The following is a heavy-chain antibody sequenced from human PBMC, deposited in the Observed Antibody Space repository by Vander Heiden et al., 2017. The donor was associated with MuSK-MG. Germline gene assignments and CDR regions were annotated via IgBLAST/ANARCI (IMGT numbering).Heavy chain of an antibody. CDR2: IITTFGTA. CDR3: AIDSVVADTVGYFQH. J-gene: IGHJ1*01. CDR1: VGAVSCYA. Sequence: QVQLVPSGAEVKKPGSSVKFSCKCSVGAVSCYAISWVRQAPGQGIGWMEGIITTFGTANYAQKFQGRVTITADKSTSTAYMELSSLRSEDTAVYYCAIDSVVADTVGYFQHWGQGTLVTVSS. D-gene: IGHD2-15*01. V-gene: IGHV1-69*06.